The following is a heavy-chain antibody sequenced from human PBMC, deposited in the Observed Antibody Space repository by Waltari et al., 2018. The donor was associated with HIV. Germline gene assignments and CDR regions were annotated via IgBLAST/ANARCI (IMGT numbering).Heavy chain of an antibody. CDR2: LKRDGTEP. V-gene: IGHV3-7*03. CDR3: VRDDPGYLPIDY. Sequence: VESGGGLVEPGGSLTLSCRKSGFTFHRYSMNWVRRRPGTGLEWVASLKRDGTEPSYGDATEGRFTISRDNSANSVFLHIDRLKVEDTARYFCVRDDPGYLPIDYWGQGTVVTV. J-gene: IGHJ4*02. CDR1: GFTFHRYS. D-gene: IGHD6-25*01.